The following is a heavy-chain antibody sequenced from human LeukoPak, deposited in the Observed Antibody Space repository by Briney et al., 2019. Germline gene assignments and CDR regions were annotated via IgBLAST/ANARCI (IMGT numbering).Heavy chain of an antibody. J-gene: IGHJ6*03. V-gene: IGHV3-48*01. CDR2: ISSSSSTI. Sequence: GGSLRLSCAASGFTFSSYSMNWVRQAPGKGLEWVSYISSSSSTIYYADSVKGRFTISRDNAKNSLYLQMNSLRAEDTAVYYCARHPPYGGSPYYYYMDVWGKGTTVTVS. CDR1: GFTFSSYS. D-gene: IGHD2-15*01. CDR3: ARHPPYGGSPYYYYMDV.